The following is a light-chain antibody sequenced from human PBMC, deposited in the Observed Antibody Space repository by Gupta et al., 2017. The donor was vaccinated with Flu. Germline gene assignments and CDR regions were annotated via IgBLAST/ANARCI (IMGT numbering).Light chain of an antibody. CDR2: DVT. J-gene: IGLJ3*02. Sequence: QSALTQPRSVSGSPGQSVTISCTGTSSDIGANDYVSWHQQDPGEAPRVIIYDVTNRRSGDPDRFSGSKSGNTASLTIAGPQAEDEADYYCGSFPGRSWVFGGGTKVTVL. CDR3: GSFPGRSWV. V-gene: IGLV2-11*01. CDR1: SSDIGANDY.